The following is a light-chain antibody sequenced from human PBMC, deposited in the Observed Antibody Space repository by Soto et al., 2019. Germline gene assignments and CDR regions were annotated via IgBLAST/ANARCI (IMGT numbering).Light chain of an antibody. V-gene: IGKV3-20*01. CDR3: QQYGSSPLT. CDR2: GAS. Sequence: EIVLTQSPGTLSLSPGERATLSCRASQSVGTNVAWFQQKPGQAPSLLIYGASSRATGIPDRFSGSGSGTDFTLTISRLEPEDFAVYYCQQYGSSPLTFGGGTKVDIK. J-gene: IGKJ4*01. CDR1: QSVGTN.